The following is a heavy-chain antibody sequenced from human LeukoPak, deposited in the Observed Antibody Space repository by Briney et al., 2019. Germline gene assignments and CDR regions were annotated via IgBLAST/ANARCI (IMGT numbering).Heavy chain of an antibody. J-gene: IGHJ5*02. CDR3: AKGAGPGKVDRFDP. CDR2: ITGGGNSV. Sequence: HPGGSLRLSCAASGFTFSAFAMTWVRQAPGKAPEWIASITGGGNSVFYAESVKGRFTFARDNSKNTLFLHMGSLRAEDTAVYYCAKGAGPGKVDRFDPWGQGTQVTVSS. CDR1: GFTFSAFA. D-gene: IGHD6-13*01. V-gene: IGHV3-23*01.